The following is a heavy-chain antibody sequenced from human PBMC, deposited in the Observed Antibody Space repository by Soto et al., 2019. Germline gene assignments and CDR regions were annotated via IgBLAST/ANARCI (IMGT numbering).Heavy chain of an antibody. D-gene: IGHD2-2*01. V-gene: IGHV4-39*02. Sequence: WETLSLTCSVSGVSISYNSYYWGWIRQPPGKGLEWVGGILYTGTTYYSPSLKDRVTISVDTSKNSFSLNLTSVTTADTAVYFCARLVVVAPVANAWGQGTLVTVSS. CDR2: ILYTGTT. CDR3: ARLVVVAPVANA. CDR1: GVSISYNSYY. J-gene: IGHJ5*02.